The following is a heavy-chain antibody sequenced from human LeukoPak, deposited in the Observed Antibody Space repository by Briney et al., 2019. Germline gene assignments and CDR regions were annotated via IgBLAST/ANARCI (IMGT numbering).Heavy chain of an antibody. Sequence: GGSLRLSCAASGFTFSSYAMSWVRQAPGKGLEWVSAISGSGGSTYYADSVKGRFTISRDNSKNTLYLQMNSLRAEDTAVYYCAKDPRLYDFPYYFDYWGQGTLVTVSS. V-gene: IGHV3-23*01. CDR3: AKDPRLYDFPYYFDY. D-gene: IGHD3-16*01. J-gene: IGHJ4*02. CDR1: GFTFSSYA. CDR2: ISGSGGST.